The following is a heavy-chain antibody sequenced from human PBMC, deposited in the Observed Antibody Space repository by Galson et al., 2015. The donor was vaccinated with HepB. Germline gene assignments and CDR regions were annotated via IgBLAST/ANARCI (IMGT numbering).Heavy chain of an antibody. Sequence: PALVKPTQTLTLTCTFSGFSLSTSGVGVGWIRQPPGKALEWLALIYWDDDKRYSPSLKSRLTITKDTSKNQVVLTMTNMDPVDTATYYCAHGGGSSSGDRPNPELGKNWFDPWGQGTLVTVSS. CDR2: IYWDDDK. CDR3: AHGGGSSSGDRPNPELGKNWFDP. V-gene: IGHV2-5*02. D-gene: IGHD6-13*01. J-gene: IGHJ5*02. CDR1: GFSLSTSGVG.